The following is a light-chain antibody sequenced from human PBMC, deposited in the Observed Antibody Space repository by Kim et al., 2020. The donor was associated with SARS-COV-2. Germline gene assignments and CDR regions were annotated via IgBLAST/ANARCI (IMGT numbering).Light chain of an antibody. CDR3: QKYNSAPWT. CDR2: GAS. CDR1: QGISNF. V-gene: IGKV1-27*01. Sequence: DIQMTQSPSSLSASVGDRVTITCRASQGISNFLAWYQQKPWKVPKLLIFGASALQPGVPSRFSGTGSGTEFTLTINSLQPEDVATYYCQKYNSAPWTFGQGTKLEI. J-gene: IGKJ1*01.